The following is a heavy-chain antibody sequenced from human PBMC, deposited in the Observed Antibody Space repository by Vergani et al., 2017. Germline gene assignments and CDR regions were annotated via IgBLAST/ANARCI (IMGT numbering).Heavy chain of an antibody. CDR1: GYTFTGYY. J-gene: IGHJ6*02. D-gene: IGHD3-22*01. V-gene: IGHV1-8*02. Sequence: QVQLVQSGAEVKKPGASVKVSCKASGYTFTGYYMHWVRQATGPGLEWMGWMNPNSGNTGYAQKFQGRVTMTRNTSISTAYMELSSLRSEDTAVYYCARGSRAGCYDSSGYYYVFANYYYYYGMDVWGQGTTVTVSS. CDR2: MNPNSGNT. CDR3: ARGSRAGCYDSSGYYYVFANYYYYYGMDV.